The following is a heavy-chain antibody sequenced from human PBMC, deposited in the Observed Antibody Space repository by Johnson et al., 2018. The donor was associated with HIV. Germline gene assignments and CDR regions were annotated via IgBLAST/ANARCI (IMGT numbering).Heavy chain of an antibody. CDR1: GFNFSNHA. Sequence: VQLVESGGGLVQPGGSLRLSCAASGFNFSNHAMSWVRQAPGKGLEWVSGISGSGDRTYDADSVKGRFTISRDNSKNTLYLQMNSLRAEDSALYYCAKEGRDAFDIWGQGTTVTVSS. J-gene: IGHJ3*02. V-gene: IGHV3-23*04. D-gene: IGHD3-10*01. CDR2: ISGSGDRT. CDR3: AKEGRDAFDI.